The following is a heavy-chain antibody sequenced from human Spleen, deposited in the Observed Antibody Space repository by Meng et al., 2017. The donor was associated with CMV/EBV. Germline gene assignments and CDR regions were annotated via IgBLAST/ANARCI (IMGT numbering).Heavy chain of an antibody. CDR1: GFSVSNYY. V-gene: IGHV3-53*01. Sequence: SCAASGFSVSNYYMSWVRQAPGKGLEWVSVIYTTGLTYYADSVKGRFTISRDNSKNTLYLQMNSLRAEDTAMYFCARDHGGGYGHDHWGQGTLVTVSS. D-gene: IGHD5-12*01. CDR2: IYTTGLT. J-gene: IGHJ4*02. CDR3: ARDHGGGYGHDH.